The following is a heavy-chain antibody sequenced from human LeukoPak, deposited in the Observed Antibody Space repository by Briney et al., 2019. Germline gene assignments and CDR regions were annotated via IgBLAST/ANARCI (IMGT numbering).Heavy chain of an antibody. CDR3: ARGPDHAKVGY. V-gene: IGHV4-38-2*01. CDR2: INDSGYT. J-gene: IGHJ4*02. D-gene: IGHD1-14*01. CDR1: GYSISSGYY. Sequence: SETLSLTCAVSGYSISSGYYWGWIRQPPGKGLEWIGEINDSGYTDYNTSLKSRLTISIDTSKNQFSLKLSSVTAADTAVYYCARGPDHAKVGYWGQGTLVTVSS.